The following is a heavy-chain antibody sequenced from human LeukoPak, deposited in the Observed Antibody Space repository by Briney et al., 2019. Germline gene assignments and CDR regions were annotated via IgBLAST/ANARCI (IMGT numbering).Heavy chain of an antibody. CDR2: INHSGST. Sequence: SETLSHTCAVYGGSFSGYYWSWIRQPPGKGLEWIGEINHSGSTNYNPSLKSRVTISVDTSKNQFSLKLSSVTAADTAVYYCARGTYGSGSYYYYYGMDVWGQGTTVTVSS. D-gene: IGHD3-10*01. V-gene: IGHV4-34*01. CDR3: ARGTYGSGSYYYYYGMDV. CDR1: GGSFSGYY. J-gene: IGHJ6*02.